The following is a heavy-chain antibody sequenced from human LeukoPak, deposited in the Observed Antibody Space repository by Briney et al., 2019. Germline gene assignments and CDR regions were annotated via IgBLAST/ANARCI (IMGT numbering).Heavy chain of an antibody. CDR1: GFTFSSYW. D-gene: IGHD3-16*01. CDR3: ARESFRGWFGGEAFDY. J-gene: IGHJ4*02. Sequence: GGSLRLSCAASGFTFSSYWMSWVRQAPGKGLEWVANIKQDGSEKYYVDSVKGRFTISRDNAKNSLYLQMNSLRAEDTAVYYCARESFRGWFGGEAFDYWGQGTLVTVSS. V-gene: IGHV3-7*01. CDR2: IKQDGSEK.